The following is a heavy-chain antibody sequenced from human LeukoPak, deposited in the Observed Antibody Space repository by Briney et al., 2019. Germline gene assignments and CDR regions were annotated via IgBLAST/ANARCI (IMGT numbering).Heavy chain of an antibody. D-gene: IGHD3-10*01. CDR3: ARDRGLRAYYFDY. V-gene: IGHV4-38-2*02. CDR1: GYSISSGYY. Sequence: SETLSLTCAVSGYSISSGYYWGWIRQSPGKGLQWIGTNYHSGSTYYNPSLKRRFTISIATSKNQFSLKLSAVTAADTAVYYCARDRGLRAYYFDYWGQGTLVTVSS. CDR2: NYHSGST. J-gene: IGHJ4*02.